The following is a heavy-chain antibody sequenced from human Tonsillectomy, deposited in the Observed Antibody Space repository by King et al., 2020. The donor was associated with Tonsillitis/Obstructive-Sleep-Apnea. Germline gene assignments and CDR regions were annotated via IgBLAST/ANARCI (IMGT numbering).Heavy chain of an antibody. J-gene: IGHJ3*02. Sequence: VQLVEPGGGLVQPGRSLRLSCTASGFTFGDYAMSWVRQAPGKGLEWVGFIRSKAYGGTTEYAASVKGRFTISRDDSKSIAYMQMNSLKTEDTAVYYCTRGARPYAFDMWGQGTMVTVSS. D-gene: IGHD6-6*01. V-gene: IGHV3-49*04. CDR3: TRGARPYAFDM. CDR1: GFTFGDYA. CDR2: IRSKAYGGTT.